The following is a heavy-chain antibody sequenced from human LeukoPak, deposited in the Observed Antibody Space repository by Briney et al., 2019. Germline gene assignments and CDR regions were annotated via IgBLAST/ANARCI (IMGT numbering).Heavy chain of an antibody. CDR1: GYTFNSYG. V-gene: IGHV1-18*01. D-gene: IGHD6-19*01. Sequence: ASVKVSCKXSGYTFNSYGISWVRQAPGQGLEWMGRISAHNGNTNYEEKVQGRVTMTTDTSTSTAYMELRSLRSDDTAVYYCARDKGTVATYYYYYMDVWGKGTTVTVSS. CDR3: ARDKGTVATYYYYYMDV. CDR2: ISAHNGNT. J-gene: IGHJ6*03.